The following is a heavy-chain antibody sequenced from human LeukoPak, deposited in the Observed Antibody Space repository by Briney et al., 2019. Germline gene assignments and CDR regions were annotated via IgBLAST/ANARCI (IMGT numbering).Heavy chain of an antibody. CDR3: ARDLSEWDLPRLYNWFDP. D-gene: IGHD1-26*01. CDR2: IYYSGTT. J-gene: IGHJ5*02. Sequence: PSETLSLTCTVSGGSISSGTYYWGWIRQPPGKGLEWIGSIYYSGTTYYNPSLTSRVTISVDTSKNQFSLKLSSVTAADTAVYYCARDLSEWDLPRLYNWFDPWGQGTLVTVSS. V-gene: IGHV4-39*07. CDR1: GGSISSGTYY.